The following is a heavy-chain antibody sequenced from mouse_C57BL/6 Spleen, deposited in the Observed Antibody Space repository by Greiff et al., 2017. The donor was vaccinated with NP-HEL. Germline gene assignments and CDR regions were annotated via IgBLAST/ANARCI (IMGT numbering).Heavy chain of an antibody. CDR2: IDPSDSYT. V-gene: IGHV1-69*01. CDR3: ARPSNGAWFAY. J-gene: IGHJ3*01. Sequence: QVQLQQPGAELVMPGASVKLSCKASGYTFTSYWMHWVKQRPGQGLAWIGEIDPSDSYTNYNQKFKGKSTLTVDKSSSTAYMQLSSLTSEDCAVYYCARPSNGAWFAYWGQGTLVTVSA. CDR1: GYTFTSYW. D-gene: IGHD4-1*01.